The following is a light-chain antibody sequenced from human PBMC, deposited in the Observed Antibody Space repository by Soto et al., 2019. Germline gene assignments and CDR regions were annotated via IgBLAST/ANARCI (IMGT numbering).Light chain of an antibody. Sequence: EIVLPQSPGTLSLSPGETATLSCRASQTISTTYLAWYQQKPGQAPRLLIYGASTRATGIPGRFSGSGSGTDFTLTVNRLEPEDFAVYYCQQYGSSPRTFGQGTKVEI. CDR2: GAS. J-gene: IGKJ1*01. CDR1: QTISTTY. V-gene: IGKV3-20*01. CDR3: QQYGSSPRT.